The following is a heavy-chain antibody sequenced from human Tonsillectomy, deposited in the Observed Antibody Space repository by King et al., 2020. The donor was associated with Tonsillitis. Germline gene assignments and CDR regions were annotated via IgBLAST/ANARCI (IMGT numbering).Heavy chain of an antibody. V-gene: IGHV1-8*01. CDR2: MNPSSANT. D-gene: IGHD3-22*01. CDR1: GYTFTSYD. J-gene: IGHJ5*02. Sequence: VQLVESGAEVKKPGASVKVSCKTSGYTFTSYDINWVRQATGQGLEWMGWMNPSSANTGYAQKFQGRVTMTRDTSISTAYMELSSLRSEDTAVYYCAGGSYYDSSGYHVWFDPWGQGTLVTVSS. CDR3: AGGSYYDSSGYHVWFDP.